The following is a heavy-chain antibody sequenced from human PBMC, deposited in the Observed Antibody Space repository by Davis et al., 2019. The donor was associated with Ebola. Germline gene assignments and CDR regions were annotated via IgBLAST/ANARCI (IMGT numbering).Heavy chain of an antibody. J-gene: IGHJ4*02. D-gene: IGHD3-22*01. Sequence: GESLKISCAASGFTFSSYGMSWVRQAPGKGLEWFSAISSSGGTTFYADSVKGRLTISRDNSKNTVYVQMDSLRVEDTAVYYCARVRWTSGYYFDYWGQGTLVTVSS. CDR2: ISSSGGTT. CDR1: GFTFSSYG. CDR3: ARVRWTSGYYFDY. V-gene: IGHV3-23*01.